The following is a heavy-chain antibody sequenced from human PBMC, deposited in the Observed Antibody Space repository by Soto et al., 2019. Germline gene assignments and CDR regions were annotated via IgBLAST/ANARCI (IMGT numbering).Heavy chain of an antibody. J-gene: IGHJ4*02. Sequence: SETLSLTCAVYGGSFSGYYWSWIRQPPGKGLEWIGEINHSGSTNYNPSLKSRVTISVDTSKNQFSLKLSSVTAADTAVYYCAKGPVTISLTPPDFDYWGQGTLVTVSS. D-gene: IGHD3-9*01. CDR3: AKGPVTISLTPPDFDY. CDR1: GGSFSGYY. CDR2: INHSGST. V-gene: IGHV4-34*01.